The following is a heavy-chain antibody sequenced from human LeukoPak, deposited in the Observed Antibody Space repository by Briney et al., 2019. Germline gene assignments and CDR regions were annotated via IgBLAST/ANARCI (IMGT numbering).Heavy chain of an antibody. J-gene: IGHJ3*02. CDR3: AKDRSSAIVADGGLDAFDI. CDR1: GFTFDDYA. CDR2: ISWNSGSI. Sequence: PGGSLRLSCAASGFTFDDYAMHWVRQAPGKGLEWVSGISWNSGSIGYADSVKGRFTISRDNAKNSLYLQMNSLRAEGTALYYCAKDRSSAIVADGGLDAFDIWGQGTMVTVSS. D-gene: IGHD5-12*01. V-gene: IGHV3-9*01.